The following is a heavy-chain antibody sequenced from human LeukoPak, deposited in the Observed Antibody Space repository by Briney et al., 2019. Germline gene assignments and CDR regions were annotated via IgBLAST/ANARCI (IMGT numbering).Heavy chain of an antibody. D-gene: IGHD4/OR15-4a*01. V-gene: IGHV3-43*01. J-gene: IGHJ6*03. Sequence: SGGSLRLAFAASGFTFVDYTIPRVRQAPGKGLGWVSLISWDGGSTYYAHSVKGRFTISRDNSKNSLYLQMNSLITEDTALYYCAKALKTPYYMDVWGKGTTVTVSS. CDR3: AKALKTPYYMDV. CDR1: GFTFVDYT. CDR2: ISWDGGST.